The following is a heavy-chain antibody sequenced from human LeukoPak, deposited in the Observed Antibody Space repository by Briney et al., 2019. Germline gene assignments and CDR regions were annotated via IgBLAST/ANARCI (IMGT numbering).Heavy chain of an antibody. Sequence: GRSLRLSCAASGFSFDDYAMHWVRQAPGKGLEWVSGISWNSGDIGYADSAKGRFTISRDNAKNSLYLQMNSLRADDTALYYCAKDTRGYSYGSYFDYWGQGTLVTVSS. J-gene: IGHJ4*02. V-gene: IGHV3-9*01. CDR1: GFSFDDYA. CDR2: ISWNSGDI. CDR3: AKDTRGYSYGSYFDY. D-gene: IGHD5-18*01.